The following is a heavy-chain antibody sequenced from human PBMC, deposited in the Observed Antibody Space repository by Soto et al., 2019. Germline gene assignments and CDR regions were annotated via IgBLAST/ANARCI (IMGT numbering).Heavy chain of an antibody. CDR2: IIPIFGTA. CDR3: ATSAWHIVVVPTNYYYGMDV. D-gene: IGHD2-2*01. CDR1: GGTFSSYA. J-gene: IGHJ6*02. Sequence: SVKVSCKASGGTFSSYAISWVRQAPGQGLEWMGGIIPIFGTANYAQKFQGRVTITADESTSTAYMELSSLRSEDTAVYYCATSAWHIVVVPTNYYYGMDVWGQGTTVTVYS. V-gene: IGHV1-69*13.